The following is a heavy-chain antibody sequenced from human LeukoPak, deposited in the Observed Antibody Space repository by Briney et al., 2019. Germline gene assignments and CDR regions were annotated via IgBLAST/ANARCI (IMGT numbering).Heavy chain of an antibody. Sequence: ASVKVSCKASGYTFTSYDINWVRQATGQGLEWMGWINPNSGGTNYAQKFQGRVTMTRDTSISTAYMELSRLRSDDTAVYYCARVLYSSGWYDYWGQGTLVTVSS. CDR1: GYTFTSYD. CDR2: INPNSGGT. D-gene: IGHD6-19*01. CDR3: ARVLYSSGWYDY. J-gene: IGHJ4*02. V-gene: IGHV1-2*02.